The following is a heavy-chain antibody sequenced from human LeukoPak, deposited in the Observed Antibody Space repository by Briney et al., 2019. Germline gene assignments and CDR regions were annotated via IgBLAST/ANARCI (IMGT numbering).Heavy chain of an antibody. Sequence: GGSLRVSCAASGFTFSSYVMHWVRQAPGKGVEWVAIILYDGSNEYYADSVKGRFTISRDNSQNTLYLQMHSLRAADTAVYYCAKHRAARNYYYYYMDVWGKGTTVTVSS. CDR3: AKHRAARNYYYYYMDV. J-gene: IGHJ6*03. CDR2: ILYDGSNE. D-gene: IGHD6-6*01. CDR1: GFTFSSYV. V-gene: IGHV3-30*04.